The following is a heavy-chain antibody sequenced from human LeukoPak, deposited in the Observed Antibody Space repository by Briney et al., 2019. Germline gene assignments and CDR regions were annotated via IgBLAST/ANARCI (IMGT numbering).Heavy chain of an antibody. V-gene: IGHV3-30*02. J-gene: IGHJ4*02. CDR3: AKDGAQYFDY. Sequence: GGPLRLSCAASVFPFSNHGMHWVRLAPGKGLEWVAFIRNDGSDKYYGASVKGRFTISRENPKNTVYLQMNSLRGEDTAEYYCAKDGAQYFDYWGQGILVTVSS. D-gene: IGHD1-26*01. CDR2: IRNDGSDK. CDR1: VFPFSNHG.